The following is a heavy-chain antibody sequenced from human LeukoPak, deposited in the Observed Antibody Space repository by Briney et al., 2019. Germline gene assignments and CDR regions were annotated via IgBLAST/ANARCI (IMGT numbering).Heavy chain of an antibody. Sequence: ASVKVSCKVSGYTLTELSMQWVRQAPGKGLEWMGGFDPEDGETIYAQKFQGRVTMTEDTSTDTAYMELSSLRSEDTAVYYCATRRSRDYYDSSGYYSFDYWGQGTLVTVSS. CDR3: ATRRSRDYYDSSGYYSFDY. CDR2: FDPEDGET. V-gene: IGHV1-24*01. CDR1: GYTLTELS. D-gene: IGHD3-22*01. J-gene: IGHJ4*02.